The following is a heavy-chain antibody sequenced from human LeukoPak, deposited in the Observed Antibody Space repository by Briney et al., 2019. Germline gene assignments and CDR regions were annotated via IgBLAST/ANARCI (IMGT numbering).Heavy chain of an antibody. CDR1: GFTFSSYS. V-gene: IGHV3-21*01. CDR3: ARARYYYGSGSHFDY. CDR2: ISSSSSYI. J-gene: IGHJ4*02. Sequence: GALRLSCAASGFTFSSYSMNWVRQAPGKGLEWVSSISSSSSYIYYADSVKGRFTISRDNAKNSLYLQMNSLRAEDTAVYYCARARYYYGSGSHFDYWGQGTLVTVSS. D-gene: IGHD3-10*01.